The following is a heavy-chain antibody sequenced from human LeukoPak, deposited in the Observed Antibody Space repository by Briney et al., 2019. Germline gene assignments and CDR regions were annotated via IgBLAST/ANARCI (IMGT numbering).Heavy chain of an antibody. D-gene: IGHD1-26*01. CDR2: IVVGSGDT. J-gene: IGHJ3*02. CDR3: VARSGTYYLSYAFDI. Sequence: GASVKVSCKASGFTFGSSAMQWVRQVRGQRLEWLGWIVVGSGDTNYAQMFQERVTITRDMSTNTAYMELSSLRSDDTAVYYCVARSGTYYLSYAFDIWGQGTMVTVSS. V-gene: IGHV1-58*02. CDR1: GFTFGSSA.